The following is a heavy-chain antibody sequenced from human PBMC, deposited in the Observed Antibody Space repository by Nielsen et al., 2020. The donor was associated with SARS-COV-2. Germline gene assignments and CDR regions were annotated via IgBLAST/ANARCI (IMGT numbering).Heavy chain of an antibody. CDR1: GYTFTSYD. CDR3: ARTSRDITIFGVVIRLGY. CDR2: MNPNSGNT. J-gene: IGHJ4*02. Sequence: ASVKVSCKASGYTFTSYDINWVRQATGQGLEWMGWMNPNSGNTGYAQKFQGRVTMTRNTSISTAYMELRSLRSDDTAVYYCARTSRDITIFGVVIRLGYWGQGTLVTVSS. D-gene: IGHD3-3*01. V-gene: IGHV1-8*01.